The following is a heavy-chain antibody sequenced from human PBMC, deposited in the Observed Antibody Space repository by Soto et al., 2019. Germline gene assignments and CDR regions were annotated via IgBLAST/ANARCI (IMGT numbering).Heavy chain of an antibody. CDR2: INAGNGNT. J-gene: IGHJ6*02. Sequence: GASVKVSCKASGYTFTSYAMHWVRQAPGQRLEWMGWINAGNGNTKYSQKFQGRVTITRDTSASTAYMELSSLRSEDTAVYYCARVRGRIAVAGTSYGMDVWGQGTTVTVSS. CDR1: GYTFTSYA. D-gene: IGHD6-19*01. V-gene: IGHV1-3*01. CDR3: ARVRGRIAVAGTSYGMDV.